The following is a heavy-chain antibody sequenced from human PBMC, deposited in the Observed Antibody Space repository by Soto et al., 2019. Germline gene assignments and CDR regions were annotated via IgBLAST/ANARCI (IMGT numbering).Heavy chain of an antibody. V-gene: IGHV3-21*06. Sequence: GGSLRLSCVASGFTFRAYSMSRVRQAPGQGLEWVSSITSSSTYIYYTRSVEGRFTISRDDAKNSLHLQMNSLRAEDTAVYYCARDLLEGYGHARQPDYWGQGTLVTVSS. CDR2: ITSSSTYI. CDR3: ARDLLEGYGHARQPDY. CDR1: GFTFRAYS. J-gene: IGHJ4*02. D-gene: IGHD5-18*01.